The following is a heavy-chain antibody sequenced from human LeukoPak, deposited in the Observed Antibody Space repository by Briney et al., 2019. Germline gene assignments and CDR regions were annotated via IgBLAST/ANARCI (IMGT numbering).Heavy chain of an antibody. D-gene: IGHD3-10*01. CDR2: IYYSGST. J-gene: IGHJ6*03. Sequence: SETLSLTCTVSGGSISSSSYYLGWIRQPPGKGLEWIGSIYYSGSTYYNPSLKSRVTISVDTSKNQFSLKLSSVTAADTAVYYCARRVGSYYYYMDVWGKGTTVTVSS. V-gene: IGHV4-39*01. CDR3: ARRVGSYYYYMDV. CDR1: GGSISSSSYY.